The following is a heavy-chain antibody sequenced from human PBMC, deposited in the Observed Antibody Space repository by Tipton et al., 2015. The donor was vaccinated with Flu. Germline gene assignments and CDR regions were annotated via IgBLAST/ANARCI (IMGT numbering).Heavy chain of an antibody. D-gene: IGHD3-22*01. V-gene: IGHV3-23*01. Sequence: SLRLSCGASGFTFSSYAMSWVRQAPGKGLEWVSGISGSGSSTYFADSVKGRFIVSRDNAKNSLYLQMNSLRAEDTAVYYCARAYYDSSPPFDYWGQGTLVTVSS. CDR3: ARAYYDSSPPFDY. J-gene: IGHJ4*02. CDR2: ISGSGSST. CDR1: GFTFSSYA.